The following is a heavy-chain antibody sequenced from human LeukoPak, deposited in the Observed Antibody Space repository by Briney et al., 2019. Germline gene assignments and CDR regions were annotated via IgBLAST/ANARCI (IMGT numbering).Heavy chain of an antibody. Sequence: NPSGTLSLTCAVSGGSISSGNWWSWVRQPPGKGLEWIGEIYRSGSTNYNPSLKSRVTISVDKSKNRFSLKLSSVTAADTAVYYCARDSSGSYPFDYWGQGTLVTVSS. CDR2: IYRSGST. D-gene: IGHD1-26*01. V-gene: IGHV4-4*02. CDR3: ARDSSGSYPFDY. J-gene: IGHJ4*02. CDR1: GGSISSGNW.